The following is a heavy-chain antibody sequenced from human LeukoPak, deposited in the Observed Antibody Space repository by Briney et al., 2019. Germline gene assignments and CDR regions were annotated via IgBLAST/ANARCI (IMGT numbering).Heavy chain of an antibody. CDR3: ARGVEPLAANTLAY. V-gene: IGHV3-53*01. D-gene: IGHD1-14*01. CDR2: LYSDGNT. J-gene: IGHJ4*02. CDR1: GFTVITND. Sequence: GGSLRLSCAASGFTVITNDMTWVRQAPGKGLEWVSVLYSDGNTKYADSVQGRFTISRDNSKNTLYLEMNSLSPDDTAVYYCARGVEPLAANTLAYWGQGTLVIVSS.